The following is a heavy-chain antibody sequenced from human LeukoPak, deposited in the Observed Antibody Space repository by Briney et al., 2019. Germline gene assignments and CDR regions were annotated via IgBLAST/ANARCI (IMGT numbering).Heavy chain of an antibody. CDR3: AKDFDEYMTNFDY. D-gene: IGHD6-6*01. V-gene: IGHV3-9*01. CDR2: ISWNSGSI. Sequence: GRSLRLSCAASGFTFDDYAMHWVRQAPGKGLEWVSGISWNSGSIGYADSVKGRFTISRDNAKNSLYLQMNSLRAEDTALYYCAKDFDEYMTNFDYWGQGALVTVCS. CDR1: GFTFDDYA. J-gene: IGHJ4*02.